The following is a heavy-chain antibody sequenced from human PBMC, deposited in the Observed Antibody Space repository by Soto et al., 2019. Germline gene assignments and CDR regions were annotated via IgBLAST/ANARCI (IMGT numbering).Heavy chain of an antibody. CDR3: AHIEARLKPYYFDY. V-gene: IGHV2-5*01. J-gene: IGHJ4*02. Sequence: QITLKESGPTLVKPTQTLTLTCTFSGFSLSTSGVGVGWIRQPPGKALEWLALIYWNDDKRYSPSLKSRLTITQDTSNNQVVLTMTNMDTVDTATYYCAHIEARLKPYYFDYWGQGTLVTVSS. CDR2: IYWNDDK. CDR1: GFSLSTSGVG. D-gene: IGHD3-16*01.